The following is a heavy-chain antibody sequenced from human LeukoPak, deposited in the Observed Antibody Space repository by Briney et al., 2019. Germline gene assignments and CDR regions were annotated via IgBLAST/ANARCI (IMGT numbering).Heavy chain of an antibody. CDR1: GGSISSSSYY. Sequence: SETLSLTCTVSGGSISSSSYYWGWIRQPPGKGLEWLGSIYYSGSTYYNPSLKSRVTISVDTSKNQFSLKLSSVTAADTAVYYCARAPIVVVITDTNAFDIWGQGTMVTVSS. J-gene: IGHJ3*02. CDR2: IYYSGST. V-gene: IGHV4-39*07. D-gene: IGHD3-22*01. CDR3: ARAPIVVVITDTNAFDI.